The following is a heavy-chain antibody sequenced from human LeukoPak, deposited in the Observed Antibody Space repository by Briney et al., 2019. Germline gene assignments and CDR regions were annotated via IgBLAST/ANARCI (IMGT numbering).Heavy chain of an antibody. CDR3: ARVRAAAAYRWFDP. J-gene: IGHJ5*02. CDR1: GGSSSGYY. D-gene: IGHD6-13*01. V-gene: IGHV4-34*01. CDR2: INHSGST. Sequence: SETLSLTCAVYGGSSSGYYWSWIRQPPGKGLEWIGEINHSGSTNYNPSLKSRVTISVDTSKNQFSLKLSSVTAADTAVYYCARVRAAAAYRWFDPWGQGTLVTVSS.